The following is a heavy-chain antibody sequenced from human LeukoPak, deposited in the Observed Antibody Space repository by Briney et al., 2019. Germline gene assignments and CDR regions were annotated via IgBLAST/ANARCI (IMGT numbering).Heavy chain of an antibody. V-gene: IGHV3-21*01. CDR1: GFTFSSYS. D-gene: IGHD3-3*01. CDR2: ISSRSSFI. CDR3: LIPRNSLEGPFHHLRRHRQNPIVSENEHPETRGPGCVLRGEKQGPLPGAFSPPDL. J-gene: IGHJ5*02. Sequence: GGSLRLSCVASGFTFSSYSMNWVRQAPGKGLEWVSSISSRSSFIYSADSLKGRFTISRDNAKNSLYLQMNSLRAEDTAVYYFLIPRNSLEGPFHHLRRHRQNPIVSENEHPETRGPGCVLRGEKQGPLPGAFSPPDLRGQGTL.